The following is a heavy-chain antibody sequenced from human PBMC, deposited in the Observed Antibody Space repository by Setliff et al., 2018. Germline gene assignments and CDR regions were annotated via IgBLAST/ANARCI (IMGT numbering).Heavy chain of an antibody. CDR2: IKSKTDGGTT. CDR1: GFTFSNAW. Sequence: LRLSCAASGFTFSNAWMSWVRQAPGKGLEWVGRIKSKTDGGTTDYAAPVKGRFSISRDDSKNTVYLQMNSLKTEDTAVYYCTTGYISGYYIGHWGLGTLVTVSS. J-gene: IGHJ4*02. D-gene: IGHD6-19*01. V-gene: IGHV3-15*01. CDR3: TTGYISGYYIGH.